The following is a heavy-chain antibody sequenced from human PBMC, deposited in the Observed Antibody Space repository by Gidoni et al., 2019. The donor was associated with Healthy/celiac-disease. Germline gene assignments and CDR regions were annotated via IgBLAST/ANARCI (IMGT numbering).Heavy chain of an antibody. Sequence: EVQLVESGGGVVRPGGSLRLSCAASGFTFDDYGMSRVLQAPGKGLELFSGINLNGVSSGYAASVKVRFTSSRANSKNSLYLQMNSLRAEDTALYYCAIGGGDYILGSSNAHPGYFDYWGQGTLVTVSS. CDR3: AIGGGDYILGSSNAHPGYFDY. D-gene: IGHD3-16*01. CDR1: GFTFDDYG. J-gene: IGHJ4*02. CDR2: INLNGVSS. V-gene: IGHV3-20*04.